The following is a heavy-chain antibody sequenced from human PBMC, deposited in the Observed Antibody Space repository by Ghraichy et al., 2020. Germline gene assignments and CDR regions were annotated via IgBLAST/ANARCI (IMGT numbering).Heavy chain of an antibody. Sequence: GARRLSCAASGFTVNNAWMSWVRQAPGKGLEWVGRIKSKTDGETTDYVAPVKGRFTISRDDSKNTLYMQMNSLKTEDTAVYYCRVGGGADYWGQGTLVTVSS. CDR3: RVGGGADY. D-gene: IGHD4-23*01. J-gene: IGHJ4*02. V-gene: IGHV3-15*01. CDR1: GFTVNNAW. CDR2: IKSKTDGETT.